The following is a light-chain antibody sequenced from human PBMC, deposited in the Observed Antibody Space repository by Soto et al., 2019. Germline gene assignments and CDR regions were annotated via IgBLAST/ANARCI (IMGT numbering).Light chain of an antibody. J-gene: IGKJ2*01. CDR2: DAS. Sequence: DIQMTQSPSTLSAFVGDRVSITCRASRSISTFLAWYQQKPPTAPKVLIYDASTLQSGVPSRFSGSGSGTEFTLTILSLQADDFATYYCQQYETFSTFGQGTKLEIK. CDR1: RSISTF. V-gene: IGKV1-5*01. CDR3: QQYETFST.